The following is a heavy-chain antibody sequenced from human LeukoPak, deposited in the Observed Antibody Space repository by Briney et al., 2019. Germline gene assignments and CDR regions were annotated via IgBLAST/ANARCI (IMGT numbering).Heavy chain of an antibody. V-gene: IGHV2-5*02. CDR2: IHWDDDK. CDR1: GFSLTTSGVG. D-gene: IGHD3-16*01. CDR3: AHIGHYVAYFDF. Sequence: VSGPTLVKPTQTLTLTCTFSGFSLTTSGVGVGWIRQPPGKALEWLALIHWDDDKRYSPSLKSRLTITKDTSKNQVVLTMTNMDPVDTATYYCAHIGHYVAYFDFWGQGTLVTVSS. J-gene: IGHJ4*02.